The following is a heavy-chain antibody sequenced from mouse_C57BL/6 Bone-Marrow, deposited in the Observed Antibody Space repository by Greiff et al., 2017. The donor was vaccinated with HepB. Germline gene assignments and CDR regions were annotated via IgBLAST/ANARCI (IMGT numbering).Heavy chain of an antibody. J-gene: IGHJ3*01. CDR3: ARIAQGIDSRFAY. CDR2: IWWDDDK. D-gene: IGHD3-2*02. Sequence: QVQLQQSGPGILQPSQTLSLTCSFSGFSLSTFGMGVGWIRQPSGKGLEWLAHIWWDDDKYYNPALKSRLTISKDTSKNQVFLKIANVDTADTATYYCARIAQGIDSRFAYWGQGTLVTVSA. V-gene: IGHV8-8*01. CDR1: GFSLSTFGMG.